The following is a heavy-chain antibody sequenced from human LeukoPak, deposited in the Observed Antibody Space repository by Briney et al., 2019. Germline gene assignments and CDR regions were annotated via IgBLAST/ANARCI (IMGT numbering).Heavy chain of an antibody. V-gene: IGHV4-34*12. D-gene: IGHD6-13*01. Sequence: SETLSLTCAVSGXSFNGYYWSWIRQPPGKGREWVGEIVHSGSATYNPSLQSRVIISKDKSNNQFSLKLNSVTAADTAVYYCARVQQLADFDYWGQGNLVTVSS. CDR2: IVHSGSA. CDR1: GXSFNGYY. J-gene: IGHJ4*02. CDR3: ARVQQLADFDY.